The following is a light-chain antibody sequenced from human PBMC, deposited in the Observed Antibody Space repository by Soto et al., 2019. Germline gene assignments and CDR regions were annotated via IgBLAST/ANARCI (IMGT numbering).Light chain of an antibody. CDR3: QKYNGALWT. CDR2: GAS. CDR1: QTISSN. V-gene: IGKV3-15*01. J-gene: IGKJ1*01. Sequence: EVVMTQSPATLSVSPGERATLSCRANQTISSNLAWYQQKPGQAPRLLIYGASTRATGIPARFSGSGSGTEFTLTISSRQSEDFTVYYCQKYNGALWTFGQGTKVDIK.